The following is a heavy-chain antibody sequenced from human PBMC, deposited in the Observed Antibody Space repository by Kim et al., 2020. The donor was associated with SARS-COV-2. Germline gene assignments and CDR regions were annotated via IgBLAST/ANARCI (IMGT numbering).Heavy chain of an antibody. CDR3: AKSDCAGGTCFLINY. V-gene: IGHV3-23*01. Sequence: SVQGPFTISRDNSKNTLFLLMNALRAEDTAIYYCAKSDCAGGTCFLINYWGQGTLVTVSS. D-gene: IGHD2-8*02. J-gene: IGHJ4*02.